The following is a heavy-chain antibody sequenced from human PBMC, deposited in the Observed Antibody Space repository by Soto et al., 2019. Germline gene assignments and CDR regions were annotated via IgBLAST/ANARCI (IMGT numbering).Heavy chain of an antibody. V-gene: IGHV3-11*06. J-gene: IGHJ4*02. CDR1: GFPFSYHY. D-gene: IGHD1-1*01. CDR2: SSNSGSFT. CDR3: VRSGDNYNLLDY. Sequence: PGGPQRLSCAASGFPFSYHYMSLIRQAPGKGLEWIGYSSNSGSFTRYADSVKGRFSISRDNAKNSLYLQINSLRGDDTAIYYCVRSGDNYNLLDYWGQGTPVTVS.